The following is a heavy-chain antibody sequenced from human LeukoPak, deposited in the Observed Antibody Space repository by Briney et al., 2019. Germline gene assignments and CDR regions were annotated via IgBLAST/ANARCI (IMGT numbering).Heavy chain of an antibody. CDR1: GGSISSYY. D-gene: IGHD2-2*01. CDR2: IYYSGCT. J-gene: IGHJ4*02. CDR3: ARGVIPAAIVEYYFDY. Sequence: SETLSLTCTVSGGSISSYYWSWIRQPPGKGLEWIGYIYYSGCTNYNPSLKSRVTISVDTSKNQFSLKLSSVTAADTAVYYCARGVIPAAIVEYYFDYWGQGTLVTVSS. V-gene: IGHV4-59*01.